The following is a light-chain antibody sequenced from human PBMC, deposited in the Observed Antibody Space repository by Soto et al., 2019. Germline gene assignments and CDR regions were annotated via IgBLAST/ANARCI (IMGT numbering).Light chain of an antibody. CDR1: SSNIGNHY. CDR2: KNN. J-gene: IGLJ2*01. CDR3: AEWDDSLSGL. Sequence: QSVLTQPPSASGTPGQRVTISCSGSSSNIGNHYVSWYQQLPGTAPKLLIYKNNQRPSGVPDRFSGSMSGTSASLAISGLRSEDEADYYCAEWDDSLSGLFGGGTKLTVL. V-gene: IGLV1-47*01.